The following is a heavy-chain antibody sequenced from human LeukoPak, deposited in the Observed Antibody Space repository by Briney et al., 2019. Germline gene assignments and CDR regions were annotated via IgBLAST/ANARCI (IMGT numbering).Heavy chain of an antibody. V-gene: IGHV4-30-4*01. CDR2: IYYSGST. J-gene: IGHJ3*02. CDR3: AREYYYASPGLHRDAFDI. CDR1: GGSISSGDYY. D-gene: IGHD3-10*01. Sequence: SETLSLTCTVSGGSISSGDYYCSWIRQPPGEGLEWIGYIYYSGSTYYNPSLKSRVTISVDTSKNQFSLKLSSVTAADTAVYYCAREYYYASPGLHRDAFDIWGQVTMVTVSS.